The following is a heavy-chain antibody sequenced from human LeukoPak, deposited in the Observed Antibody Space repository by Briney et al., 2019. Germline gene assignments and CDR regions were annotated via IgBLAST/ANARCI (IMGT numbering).Heavy chain of an antibody. V-gene: IGHV3-21*01. CDR3: ARETYYYDGSRYRLTDWFDS. Sequence: GGSLRLSCAASGFIFRNYTMNWFRQAPGKGLEFVSSISSSSGYIYYADSVRGRFTISRDNAENSLYLQMNSLRAEDTAAYYCARETYYYDGSRYRLTDWFDSWGQGTLVTVSS. CDR2: ISSSSGYI. CDR1: GFIFRNYT. D-gene: IGHD3-22*01. J-gene: IGHJ5*01.